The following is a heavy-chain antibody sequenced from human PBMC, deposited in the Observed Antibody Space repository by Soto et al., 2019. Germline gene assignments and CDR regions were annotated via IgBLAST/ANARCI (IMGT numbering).Heavy chain of an antibody. CDR1: GDSVSSGSYY. V-gene: IGHV4-61*01. Sequence: QVQLQESGPGLVKPSETLSLTCTVSGDSVSSGSYYWMWIRQPPGKGLEWIGYFSNSGSTNYNSSLKTRVTISVDTSKNQLSLKLTSVIAADTAVYYCARAYYFGSGRGRSMDVWGQGTTVTVSS. CDR3: ARAYYFGSGRGRSMDV. D-gene: IGHD3-10*01. J-gene: IGHJ6*02. CDR2: FSNSGST.